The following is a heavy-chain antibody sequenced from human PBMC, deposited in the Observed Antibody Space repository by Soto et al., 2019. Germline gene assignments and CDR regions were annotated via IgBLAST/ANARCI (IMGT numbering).Heavy chain of an antibody. CDR2: IIPIFGTA. V-gene: IGHV1-69*01. Sequence: QVQLVQSGAEVKKPGSSVKVSCKAYGGTFSSYAISWVRQAPGQGLEWMGGIIPIFGTANYAQKYQGRVTITADESTSTAYMELSSLRSEDTAVYYGARDWAAAGRGGWFDPWGQGTLVTVSS. CDR1: GGTFSSYA. CDR3: ARDWAAAGRGGWFDP. J-gene: IGHJ5*02. D-gene: IGHD6-13*01.